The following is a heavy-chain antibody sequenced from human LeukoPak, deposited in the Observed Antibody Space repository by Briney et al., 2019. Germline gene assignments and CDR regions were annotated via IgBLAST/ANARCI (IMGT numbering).Heavy chain of an antibody. CDR2: IYYSGST. V-gene: IGHV4-31*03. Sequence: SETLSLTCTVSGGSISSGGYYWSWIRQHPGKGLEWIGYIYYSGSTYYNPSLKSRVTISVDTSKNQFSLKLSSVTAADTAVYYCAREGYGSGSSIHIYYFDYWGQGTLVTVSS. J-gene: IGHJ4*02. CDR1: GGSISSGGYY. CDR3: AREGYGSGSSIHIYYFDY. D-gene: IGHD3-10*01.